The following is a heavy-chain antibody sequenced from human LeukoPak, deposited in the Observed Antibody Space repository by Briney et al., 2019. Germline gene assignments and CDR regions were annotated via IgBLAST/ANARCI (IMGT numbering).Heavy chain of an antibody. D-gene: IGHD6-19*01. Sequence: ASVKVSCKASGYTFTSYGISWVRQAPGQGLEWMGRINPNRGGTKPAQKFQGRVTMTRDTSISVAYMELSSLQSDDTAVYYCARNPDEHWLDESENWYFDLWGSGTLVTVSS. CDR1: GYTFTSYG. V-gene: IGHV1-2*06. J-gene: IGHJ2*01. CDR2: INPNRGGT. CDR3: ARNPDEHWLDESENWYFDL.